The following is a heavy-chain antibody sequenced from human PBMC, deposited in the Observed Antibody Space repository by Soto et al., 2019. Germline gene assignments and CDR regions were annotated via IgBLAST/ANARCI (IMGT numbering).Heavy chain of an antibody. CDR3: ARDLGGTMVRVVLLSFDY. Sequence: QVQLVQSGAEVKKPGASVKVSCKASGYTFTSYGISWVRQAPGQGLEWMGWISAYNGNTNYAQKLQGRVTMTTDTSTSTAYMELRSLRSDDTAVYYCARDLGGTMVRVVLLSFDYWGQGTLVTVSS. CDR1: GYTFTSYG. J-gene: IGHJ4*02. CDR2: ISAYNGNT. D-gene: IGHD3-10*01. V-gene: IGHV1-18*01.